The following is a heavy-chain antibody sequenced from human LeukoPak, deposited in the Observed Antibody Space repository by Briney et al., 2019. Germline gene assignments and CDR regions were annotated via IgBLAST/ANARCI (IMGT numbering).Heavy chain of an antibody. D-gene: IGHD3-10*01. CDR2: ISGRGETT. V-gene: IGHV3-23*01. J-gene: IGHJ4*02. CDR1: GSSFSSSA. CDR3: AQTTPGSDPFAY. Sequence: GGSLRLSCAASGSSFSSSAMSWVRQAPGKGPEWVSGISGRGETTDYADIVKGRFTISTDNTKSTLFLQMNSLGAEHTAVYYCAQTTPGSDPFAYCGEGTLVTVSS.